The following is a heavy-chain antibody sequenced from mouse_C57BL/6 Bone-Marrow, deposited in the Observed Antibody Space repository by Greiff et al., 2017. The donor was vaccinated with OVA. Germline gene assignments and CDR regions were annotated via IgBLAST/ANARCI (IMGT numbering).Heavy chain of an antibody. CDR1: GYTFTVYW. CDR2: IFPGSGGT. D-gene: IGHD3-2*02. J-gene: IGHJ2*01. Sequence: QVQLQQSGAELMKPGASVKLSCKASGYTFTVYWIEWVKQRPGHGLEWIGEIFPGSGGTNYNEKFKGKATFTADTSSNTAYMQLSSLTTEDTAIDYCARGRLRPYYFDYWGQGTTLTVSS. V-gene: IGHV1-9*01. CDR3: ARGRLRPYYFDY.